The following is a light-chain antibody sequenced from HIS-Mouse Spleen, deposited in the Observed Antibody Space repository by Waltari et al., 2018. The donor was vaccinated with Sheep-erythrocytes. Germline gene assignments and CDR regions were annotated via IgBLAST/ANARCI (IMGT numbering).Light chain of an antibody. CDR3: CSYAGSYNHV. V-gene: IGLV2-11*01. CDR2: DVR. Sequence: QSALTHPRSVSGSPGQSFTISCPGTSSDVGGYNYVSWYQQPPGKAPKLMIYDVRKRPSGGPDRFSGSKSGNTASLTISGLQAEDEADYYCCSYAGSYNHVFATGTKVTVL. CDR1: SSDVGGYNY. J-gene: IGLJ1*01.